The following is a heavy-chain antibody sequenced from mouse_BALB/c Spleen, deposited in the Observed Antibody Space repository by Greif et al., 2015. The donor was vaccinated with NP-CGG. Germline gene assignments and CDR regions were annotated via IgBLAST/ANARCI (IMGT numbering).Heavy chain of an antibody. CDR3: ALPTMITTKFAY. J-gene: IGHJ3*01. CDR2: IWAGGST. V-gene: IGHV2-9*02. CDR1: GFSLTSYG. D-gene: IGHD2-4*01. Sequence: VQLQESGPGLVAPSQSLSITCTVSGFSLTSYGVHWVRQPPGKGLEWLGVIWAGGSTNYNSALMSRLSISKDNSKSQVFLKMNSLQTDDTAMYYCALPTMITTKFAYWGQGTLVTVSA.